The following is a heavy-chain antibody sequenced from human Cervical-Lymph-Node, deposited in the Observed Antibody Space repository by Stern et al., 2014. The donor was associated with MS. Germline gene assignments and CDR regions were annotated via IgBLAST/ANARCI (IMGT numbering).Heavy chain of an antibody. V-gene: IGHV1-2*02. CDR2: INPSTGAT. J-gene: IGHJ3*02. D-gene: IGHD2-15*01. CDR1: GYTFIDYY. Sequence: VQLVESGAEVKKPGASVTVSCKASGYTFIDYYIHWVRQAPGQVFEWLGWINPSTGATNYGQKFQGRVTMTRDTSINTAYVELRRLRSDDTAVYFCAKVAWELLGAFDIWGQGTLITVSS. CDR3: AKVAWELLGAFDI.